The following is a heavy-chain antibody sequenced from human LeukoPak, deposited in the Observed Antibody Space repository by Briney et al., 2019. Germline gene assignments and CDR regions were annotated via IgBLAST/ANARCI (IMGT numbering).Heavy chain of an antibody. CDR2: IYYSGST. CDR1: GGSISSGGYY. J-gene: IGHJ4*02. V-gene: IGHV4-31*03. D-gene: IGHD3-16*01. CDR3: AREYPRAGEFDY. Sequence: SQTLSLTCTVSGGSISSGGYYWSWIRQHPGKGLEWIGYIYYSGSTYYNPSLKSRVTISVDTSKNQFSLKLSSVTAADTAVYYCAREYPRAGEFDYWGQGTLVTVSS.